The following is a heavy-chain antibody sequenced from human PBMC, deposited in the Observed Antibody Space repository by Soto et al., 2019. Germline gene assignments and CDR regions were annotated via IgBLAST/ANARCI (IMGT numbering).Heavy chain of an antibody. V-gene: IGHV1-18*01. CDR2: INTFNGNT. Sequence: QVQLVQSGGEVKKPGASVKVSCKASGYRFSSYGLNWLRQAPGQGPEWMGWINTFNGNTNSAQKFQGRLRVTTDTSTSTVFMELSSLTSDDTAVYFRARELGISPSAPLDYWGQGTLITVSS. D-gene: IGHD2-21*01. CDR3: ARELGISPSAPLDY. J-gene: IGHJ4*02. CDR1: GYRFSSYG.